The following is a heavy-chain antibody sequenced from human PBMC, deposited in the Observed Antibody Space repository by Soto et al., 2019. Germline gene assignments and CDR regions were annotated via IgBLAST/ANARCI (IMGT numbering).Heavy chain of an antibody. D-gene: IGHD4-17*01. V-gene: IGHV4-59*01. CDR2: IYYSGST. CDR3: ARGNSCYDYHDYGDYVLYYYYMDV. CDR1: GGSISSYY. Sequence: SETLSLTCTVSGGSISSYYWSWIRQPPGKGLEWIGYIYYSGSTNYNPSLKSRVTISVDTSKNQFSLKLSSVTAADTAVYYCARGNSCYDYHDYGDYVLYYYYMDVWGKGTTVTVSS. J-gene: IGHJ6*03.